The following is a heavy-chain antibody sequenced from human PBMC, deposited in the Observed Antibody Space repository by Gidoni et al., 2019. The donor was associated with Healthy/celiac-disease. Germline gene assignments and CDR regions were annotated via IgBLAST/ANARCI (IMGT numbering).Heavy chain of an antibody. V-gene: IGHV4-61*01. J-gene: IGHJ4*02. CDR1: GGSVSSGSHY. CDR3: AISGGRRVRGVIITTLNY. Sequence: QVQLQESGPGLVKPSETLSLTCTVSGGSVSSGSHYWSWIRQPPGKGLEWIGYIYYSGSTNYNPSLKSRVTISVDTSKNQFSLKLSSVTAADTAVYYCAISGGRRVRGVIITTLNYWGQGTLVTVSS. D-gene: IGHD3-10*01. CDR2: IYYSGST.